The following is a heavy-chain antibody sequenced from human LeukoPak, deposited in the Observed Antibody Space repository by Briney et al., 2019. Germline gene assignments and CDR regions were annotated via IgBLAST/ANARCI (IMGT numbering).Heavy chain of an antibody. CDR2: IKQDGGEK. D-gene: IGHD4-17*01. J-gene: IGHJ4*02. CDR1: EFTFSRYW. V-gene: IGHV3-7*01. CDR3: ARVGARQILEY. Sequence: GGSLRLSCAASEFTFSRYWMSWVRQAPGKGLEWVANIKQDGGEKYYLDSVKGRFTVSRDNAKNSLYLQMNSLRAEDTAVYYCARVGARQILEYWGQGTLVTVSS.